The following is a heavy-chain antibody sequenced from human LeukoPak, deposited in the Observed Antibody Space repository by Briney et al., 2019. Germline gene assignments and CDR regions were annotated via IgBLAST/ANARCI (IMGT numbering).Heavy chain of an antibody. CDR2: IDWEDDK. V-gene: IGHV2-70*01. CDR1: GFSLSTSGMC. CDR3: ARIRYGAYSFDY. Sequence: SGPTLVNPTQTLTLTCTFSGFSLSTSGMCVSWIRQPPGKWLEWLGFIDWEDDKFYSTSLKTRLTISKDTSKNQVVLTMTNMDPVDTATYYCARIRYGAYSFDYWGQGTLVTVSS. D-gene: IGHD4-17*01. J-gene: IGHJ4*02.